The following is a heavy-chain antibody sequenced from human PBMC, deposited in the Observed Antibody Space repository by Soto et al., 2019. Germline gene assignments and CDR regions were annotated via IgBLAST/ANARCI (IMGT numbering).Heavy chain of an antibody. V-gene: IGHV4-59*08. D-gene: IGHD2-2*01. CDR2: IYYSGST. CDR3: ARQFVVVVPAALYNWFDP. CDR1: VGSISSYY. J-gene: IGHJ5*02. Sequence: SETLSLTCTVSVGSISSYYWSWIRQPPGKGLEWIGYIYYSGSTNYNPSLKSRVTISVDTSKNQFSLKLSSVTAADTAVYYCARQFVVVVPAALYNWFDPWGQGTLVTVSS.